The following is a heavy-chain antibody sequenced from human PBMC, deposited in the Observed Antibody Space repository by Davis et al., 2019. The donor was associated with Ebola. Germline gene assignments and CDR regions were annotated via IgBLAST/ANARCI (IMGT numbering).Heavy chain of an antibody. Sequence: GESLKISCAASGFTFSSYGMNWVRQAPGKGLEWVSFVRTGYTANIYYADSVKGRFTASRDNAKNSLYLQINGLRDEDTAVYYCARDRVEDGRFGEAAYWGQGTLVTVSS. CDR3: ARDRVEDGRFGEAAY. J-gene: IGHJ4*02. CDR2: VRTGYTANI. V-gene: IGHV3-48*02. CDR1: GFTFSSYG. D-gene: IGHD3-10*01.